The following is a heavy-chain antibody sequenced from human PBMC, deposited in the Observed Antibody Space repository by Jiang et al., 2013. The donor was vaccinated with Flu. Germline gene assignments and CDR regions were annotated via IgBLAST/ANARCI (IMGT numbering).Heavy chain of an antibody. CDR3: ARETSSWGCYQSNYFDF. CDR2: IYQTGST. V-gene: IGHV4-4*02. J-gene: IGHJ4*02. Sequence: GSGLVKPSGTLSLTCAVSGGSISSSNWWSWVRQPPGKGLEWIGEIYQTGSTNYNPSLKSRVTISVDKSKNQFSLKLSSVTAADTAVYYCARETSSWGCYQSNYFDFWGQGTLGHRLL. D-gene: IGHD3-16*02. CDR1: GGSISSSNW.